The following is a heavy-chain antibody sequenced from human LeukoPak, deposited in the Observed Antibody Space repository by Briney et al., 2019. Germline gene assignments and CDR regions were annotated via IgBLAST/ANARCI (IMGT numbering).Heavy chain of an antibody. J-gene: IGHJ1*01. CDR1: GGTFSSYA. Sequence: SVKVSCKASGGTFSSYAISWVRQAPGQGLEWMGGIIPIFGTANYAQKFQGRVTITADESTSTAYMELSSLRSEDTAVYYCARDSSEIRSLIVHWGQGTLVTVSS. V-gene: IGHV1-69*13. CDR3: ARDSSEIRSLIVH. D-gene: IGHD1-14*01. CDR2: IIPIFGTA.